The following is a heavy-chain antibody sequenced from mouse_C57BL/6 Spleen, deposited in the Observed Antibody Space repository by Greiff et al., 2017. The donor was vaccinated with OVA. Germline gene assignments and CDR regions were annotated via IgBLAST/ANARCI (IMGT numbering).Heavy chain of an antibody. Sequence: EVKVEESGGGLVQPGGSMKLSCVASGFTLSNYWMNWVRQSPEKGLEWVAQIRLKSDNYATHYAESVKGRFTISRDDSKSSVYLQMNNLRAEDTGIYYCTALPFAYWGQGTLVTVSA. J-gene: IGHJ3*01. CDR1: GFTLSNYW. CDR2: IRLKSDNYAT. CDR3: TALPFAY. V-gene: IGHV6-3*01.